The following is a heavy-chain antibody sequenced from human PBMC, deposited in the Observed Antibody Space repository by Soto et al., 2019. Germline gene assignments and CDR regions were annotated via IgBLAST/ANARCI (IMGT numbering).Heavy chain of an antibody. CDR1: GFTFSSYW. J-gene: IGHJ4*02. CDR2: INSDGSST. Sequence: EVQLVESGGGLVQPGGSLRLSCAASGFTFSSYWMHWVRQAPGKGLVWVSRINSDGSSTCYADSVKGRFTISRDNAKNTLYLQMNSLRAEDTAVYYCVRASLVVAAATCDDYWGQGTLVTVSS. D-gene: IGHD2-15*01. V-gene: IGHV3-74*01. CDR3: VRASLVVAAATCDDY.